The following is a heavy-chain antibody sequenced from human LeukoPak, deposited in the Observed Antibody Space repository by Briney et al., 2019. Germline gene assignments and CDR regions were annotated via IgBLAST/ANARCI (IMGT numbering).Heavy chain of an antibody. CDR1: GAPITTHY. D-gene: IGHD7-27*01. Sequence: SETLSLTCTVSGAPITTHYWSWIRQPPGKGLEWIATMFYSGYTYYNPSLKSRVTISIDTSENQVSLKLSFVTAADTALYYCAKEPTGDKSFDSWGQGTLVTVSS. J-gene: IGHJ4*02. V-gene: IGHV4-59*11. CDR2: MFYSGYT. CDR3: AKEPTGDKSFDS.